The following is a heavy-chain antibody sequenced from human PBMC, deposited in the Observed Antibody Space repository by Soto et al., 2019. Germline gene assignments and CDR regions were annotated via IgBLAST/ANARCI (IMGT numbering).Heavy chain of an antibody. CDR2: ISYDGTNK. V-gene: IGHV3-30*18. CDR3: AKDEFVVVVAASYGLDV. CDR1: GFTFRSYG. J-gene: IGHJ6*02. D-gene: IGHD2-15*01. Sequence: GSLRLSCAASGFTFRSYGMHWVRQAPGKGLEWVAVISYDGTNKYYADSVKGRFTISRDNSKNTLYLQMNSLRAEDTAVYYCAKDEFVVVVAASYGLDVWGQGTTVTVSS.